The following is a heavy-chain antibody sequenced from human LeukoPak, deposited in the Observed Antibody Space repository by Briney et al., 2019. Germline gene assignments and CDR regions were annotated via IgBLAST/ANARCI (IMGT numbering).Heavy chain of an antibody. CDR1: GFTSSNYA. D-gene: IGHD5-24*01. V-gene: IGHV3-23*01. CDR2: ISGGGGT. CDR3: ARGRSRESYCFDY. J-gene: IGHJ4*02. Sequence: GGSLRLSCAASGFTSSNYAMNWVRQAPGKGLQWVSSISGGGGTYYADSVKGRFTISRDSSTNTVYLQMNSLRAEVTDIYYCARGRSRESYCFDYWGQGTLLTVSS.